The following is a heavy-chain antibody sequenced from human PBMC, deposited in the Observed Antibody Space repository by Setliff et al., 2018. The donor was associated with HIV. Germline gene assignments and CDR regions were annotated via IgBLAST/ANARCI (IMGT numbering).Heavy chain of an antibody. CDR3: ARDRLTYYFDY. V-gene: IGHV4-4*07. D-gene: IGHD3-22*01. J-gene: IGHJ4*02. CDR2: FYTSGST. CDR1: GGSINTYY. Sequence: ETLSLTCTVSGGSINTYYWSWIRQPAGKGLGWIGRFYTSGSTNYNPSLKSRVTMSVDTSKNQFSLKLSSVTAADTAVYNCARDRLTYYFDYWGQGILVTVSS.